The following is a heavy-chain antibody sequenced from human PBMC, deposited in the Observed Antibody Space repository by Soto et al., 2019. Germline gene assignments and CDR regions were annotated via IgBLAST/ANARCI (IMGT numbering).Heavy chain of an antibody. D-gene: IGHD3-22*01. CDR3: ARAPYYYDSSGPNWFDP. CDR1: GFTFRSYW. CDR2: INSDGSST. J-gene: IGHJ5*02. V-gene: IGHV3-74*01. Sequence: GGSLRLSCAGSGFTFRSYWMHCVRQAPGKGLVWVSRINSDGSSTSYADSVKGRFTISIDNAKNTLYLQMNSLRAGDTAVYYCARAPYYYDSSGPNWFDPWGQGTLVTVSS.